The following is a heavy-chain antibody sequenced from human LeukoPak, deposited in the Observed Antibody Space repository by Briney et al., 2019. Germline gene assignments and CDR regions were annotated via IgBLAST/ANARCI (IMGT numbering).Heavy chain of an antibody. D-gene: IGHD6-19*01. CDR3: ARGSSGWSHYYYYYMDV. V-gene: IGHV1-8*01. CDR2: MNPNSGNT. CDR1: GYTFTSYD. J-gene: IGHJ6*03. Sequence: ASVKVSXKASGYTFTSYDINWMRQATGQGLEWMGWMNPNSGNTGYAQKFQGRVTMTRNTSISTAYMELSSLRSEDTAVYYCARGSSGWSHYYYYYMDVWGKGTTVTVSS.